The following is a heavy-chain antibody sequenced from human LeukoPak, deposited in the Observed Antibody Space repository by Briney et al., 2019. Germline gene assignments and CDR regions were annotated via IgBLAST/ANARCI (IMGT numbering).Heavy chain of an antibody. Sequence: ASVKVSCKASGYTFTSYAMNWVRQAPGQGLEWMGWINTNTGNPTYAQGFTGRFVFSLDTSVSTAYLQISSLKAEDTAVYYCARERLNLAYCGGYCYSDDYYHGMDVWGQGTTVTVSS. CDR2: INTNTGNP. V-gene: IGHV7-4-1*02. D-gene: IGHD2-21*02. CDR1: GYTFTSYA. CDR3: ARERLNLAYCGGYCYSDDYYHGMDV. J-gene: IGHJ6*02.